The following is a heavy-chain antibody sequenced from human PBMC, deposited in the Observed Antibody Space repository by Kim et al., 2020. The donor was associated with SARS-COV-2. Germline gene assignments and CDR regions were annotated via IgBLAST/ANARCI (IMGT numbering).Heavy chain of an antibody. CDR1: GFTFSSYG. Sequence: GGSLRLSCAASGFTFSSYGMHWVRQAPGKGLEWVAVISYDGSNKYYADSVKGRFTISRDNSKNTLYLQMNSLRAEDTAVYYCAKVGSGGRLWWRNRSFDPWGQGTLVTVSS. V-gene: IGHV3-30*18. D-gene: IGHD2-21*01. CDR3: AKVGSGGRLWWRNRSFDP. CDR2: ISYDGSNK. J-gene: IGHJ5*02.